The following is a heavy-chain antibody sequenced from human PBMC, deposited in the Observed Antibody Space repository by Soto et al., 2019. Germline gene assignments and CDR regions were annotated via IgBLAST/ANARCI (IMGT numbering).Heavy chain of an antibody. CDR3: TRVYCGGDCSHFDY. J-gene: IGHJ4*02. Sequence: EVQLVESGGGLLQPGRSLRLSCTTSGFTFGGYAMSWVRQAPGKGLEWVGVIRSKAYGGTTEYAASVKGRFTISRDDSKSIAYLQMNSLKTEDTAVYYCTRVYCGGDCSHFDYWGQGTLVTVSS. D-gene: IGHD2-21*02. CDR2: IRSKAYGGTT. V-gene: IGHV3-49*04. CDR1: GFTFGGYA.